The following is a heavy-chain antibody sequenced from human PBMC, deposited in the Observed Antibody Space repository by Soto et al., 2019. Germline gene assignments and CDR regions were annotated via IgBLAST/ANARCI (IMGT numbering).Heavy chain of an antibody. Sequence: EAQLVESGGGLVKPGGSLRLSCAASGFTFNIYTMNWVRQAPGKGLEWVSSISSGSTYISYADSVKGRFIISRDNGKNSLYLQMISLGVEDTAVYYCARDRTNGLYSNDAFDIWGQGELVTVSS. D-gene: IGHD4-4*01. CDR1: GFTFNIYT. J-gene: IGHJ3*02. V-gene: IGHV3-21*06. CDR3: ARDRTNGLYSNDAFDI. CDR2: ISSGSTYI.